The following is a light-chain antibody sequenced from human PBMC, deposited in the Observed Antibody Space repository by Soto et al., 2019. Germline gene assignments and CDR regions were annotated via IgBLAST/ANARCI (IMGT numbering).Light chain of an antibody. CDR1: QSVSNT. J-gene: IGKJ1*01. V-gene: IGKV3-15*01. Sequence: EIVMTQSPATLSVSPVERATLSCRASQSVSNTYLAWYKQKPGQAPRLLIYGASTRATGIPARFSGSGSGTEFNLNLRSLQSEDFAVDEGQQYNNWPRTVGQVTKGDIK. CDR3: QQYNNWPRT. CDR2: GAS.